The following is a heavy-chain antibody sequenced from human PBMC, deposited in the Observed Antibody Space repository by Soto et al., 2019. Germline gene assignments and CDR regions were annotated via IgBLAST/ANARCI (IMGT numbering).Heavy chain of an antibody. J-gene: IGHJ6*02. CDR3: TTDSVGDYYYYGMDV. CDR2: IKSKTDGGTT. Sequence: EVQLVESGGGLVKPGGSLRLSCAASGFTFSNAWMSWVRQAPGKGLEWVGRIKSKTDGGTTDYAAPVKGRFTISRDDSKHTLYLQMNSLTTDHTAVYYCTTDSVGDYYYYGMDVWGQGTTVTVSS. V-gene: IGHV3-15*01. CDR1: GFTFSNAW. D-gene: IGHD2-15*01.